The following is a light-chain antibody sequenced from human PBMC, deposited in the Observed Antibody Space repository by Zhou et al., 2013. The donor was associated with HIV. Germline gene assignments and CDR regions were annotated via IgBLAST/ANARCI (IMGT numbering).Light chain of an antibody. Sequence: DIQMTQSPLTLSSTVGDRVTITCRASHTIGRWLAWYQVKPGKAPKLLIFAASTLQSGVPSRFSGSGSGTDFTLTIRPFQREDFATYFCQQAYTSPRTFGQGT. CDR3: QQAYTSPRT. CDR2: AAS. J-gene: IGKJ1*01. V-gene: IGKV1-12*01. CDR1: HTIGRW.